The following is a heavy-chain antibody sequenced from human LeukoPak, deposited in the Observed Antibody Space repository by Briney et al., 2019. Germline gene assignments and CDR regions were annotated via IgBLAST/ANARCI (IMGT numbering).Heavy chain of an antibody. CDR3: ARGVEGFDY. V-gene: IGHV4-30-2*01. CDR2: VYQSGST. Sequence: SETLSLTCTVSGGSISSYSWSWIRQPPGKGLEWIGYVYQSGSTYYNPSLKSRVTVSVDRSKNQFSLELSSVTAADTAVYYCARGVEGFDYWGQGTLVTVSS. CDR1: GGSISSYS. J-gene: IGHJ4*02.